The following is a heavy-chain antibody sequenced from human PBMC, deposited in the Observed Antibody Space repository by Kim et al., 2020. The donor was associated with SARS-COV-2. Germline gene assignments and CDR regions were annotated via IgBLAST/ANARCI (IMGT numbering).Heavy chain of an antibody. V-gene: IGHV3-23*01. CDR1: GFAFSSYA. Sequence: GGSLRLSCAASGFAFSSYAMTWVRQAPGKVLEWVSSIGGDGDTTYYADSVRGRFTISRDNPNNAVYLQMNSLRAEDTAKYYCAKGRSGTSTSCYNYWGQG. D-gene: IGHD2-2*01. CDR2: IGGDGDTT. CDR3: AKGRSGTSTSCYNY. J-gene: IGHJ4*01.